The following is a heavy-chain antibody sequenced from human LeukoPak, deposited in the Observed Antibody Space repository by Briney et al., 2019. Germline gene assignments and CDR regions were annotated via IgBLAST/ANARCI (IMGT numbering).Heavy chain of an antibody. Sequence: PSETLSLTCAVYGGSFSGYYWSWIRQPPGKGLEWIGEINHSGSTNYSPSLKSRVTISVDTSKNQFSLKLSSVTAADTAVYYCASNAKYYYGSGSRYYYYGMDVWGKGTTVTVSS. V-gene: IGHV4-34*01. CDR3: ASNAKYYYGSGSRYYYYGMDV. J-gene: IGHJ6*04. CDR2: INHSGST. D-gene: IGHD3-10*01. CDR1: GGSFSGYY.